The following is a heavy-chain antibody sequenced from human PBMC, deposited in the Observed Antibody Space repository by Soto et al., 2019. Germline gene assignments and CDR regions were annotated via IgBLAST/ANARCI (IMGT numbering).Heavy chain of an antibody. CDR1: GFTFSSYA. J-gene: IGHJ4*02. Sequence: EVELLESGGGLVQPGGSLRLSCVASGFTFSSYAMSWVRQAPGKGLEWVAAISASGGATLHADSVKGRFTIPRDNPKNTLPLQMNSLRAEDTAVYYCAKDVEGGSLYRGAFDYWGQGTQVTVSS. V-gene: IGHV3-23*01. CDR3: AKDVEGGSLYRGAFDY. D-gene: IGHD1-26*01. CDR2: ISASGGAT.